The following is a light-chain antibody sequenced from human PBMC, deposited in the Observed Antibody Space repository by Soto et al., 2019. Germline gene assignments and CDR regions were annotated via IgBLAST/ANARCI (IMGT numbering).Light chain of an antibody. CDR3: QSYDSSLSGSV. J-gene: IGLJ3*02. CDR2: GNN. V-gene: IGLV1-40*01. Sequence: QSVLTQPPSVSGAPGQRVTISRTGTSSNIGAGYDVHRYQHLPGTGPKVLIYGNNNRPSGVPDRFSGSKSGSSASLAITGLQAEDEADYYCQSYDSSLSGSVFGGGTQLTVL. CDR1: SSNIGAGYD.